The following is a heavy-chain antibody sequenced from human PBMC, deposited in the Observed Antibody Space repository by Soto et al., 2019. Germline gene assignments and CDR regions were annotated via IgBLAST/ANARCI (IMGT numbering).Heavy chain of an antibody. Sequence: EVQLLESGGGLVQPGGSLRLSCAASGFTFSSYAMSWVRQAPGKGLEWVSAISGSGGSTYYADSVKGRFTISRDNSKNTLYLQMNSLRAEDTAVYYCAKDHKYSSLKAYYGMDVWGQGTTVTVSS. CDR3: AKDHKYSSLKAYYGMDV. J-gene: IGHJ6*02. V-gene: IGHV3-23*01. CDR1: GFTFSSYA. D-gene: IGHD6-6*01. CDR2: ISGSGGST.